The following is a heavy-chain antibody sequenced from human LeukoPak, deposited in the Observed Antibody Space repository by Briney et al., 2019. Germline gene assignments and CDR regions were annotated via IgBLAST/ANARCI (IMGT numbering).Heavy chain of an antibody. J-gene: IGHJ4*02. CDR2: IYYSGST. CDR3: ARGLYCSSTSCQYGGFDY. Sequence: PSETLSLTCTVSGGSISSYYWSWIRQPPGKGLEWIGYIYYSGSTNYNPSLKSRVTISVDTSKNQFSLKLSSVTAADTAVYYCARGLYCSSTSCQYGGFDYWGQGTLVTVSS. CDR1: GGSISSYY. D-gene: IGHD2-2*01. V-gene: IGHV4-59*01.